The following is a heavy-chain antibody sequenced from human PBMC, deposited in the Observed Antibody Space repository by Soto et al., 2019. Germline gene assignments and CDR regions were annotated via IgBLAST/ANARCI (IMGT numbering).Heavy chain of an antibody. Sequence: GASVKVSCKASGYTFTSYGISWVRQAPGQGLEWMGWISAYNGNTNYAQKLQGRVTMTTDTSTSTAYMELRSLRSDDTAVYYCARVQRADYLERYSGYDSSYYYGMDVWGQGTTVTVSS. D-gene: IGHD5-12*01. CDR2: ISAYNGNT. CDR3: ARVQRADYLERYSGYDSSYYYGMDV. CDR1: GYTFTSYG. V-gene: IGHV1-18*01. J-gene: IGHJ6*02.